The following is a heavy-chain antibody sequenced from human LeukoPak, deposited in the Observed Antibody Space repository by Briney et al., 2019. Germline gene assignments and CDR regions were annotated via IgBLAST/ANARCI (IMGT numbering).Heavy chain of an antibody. D-gene: IGHD1-1*01. Sequence: GGSLRLSCAASGFTFSSYSMNWVRQAPGKGLEWVSYISSSSSPMYYADSVKGRFTISRDNAKNSLYLRMNSLRAEDTAVYYCARAINWADAFDIWGQGTMVTVSS. CDR1: GFTFSSYS. J-gene: IGHJ3*02. CDR2: ISSSSSPM. CDR3: ARAINWADAFDI. V-gene: IGHV3-48*01.